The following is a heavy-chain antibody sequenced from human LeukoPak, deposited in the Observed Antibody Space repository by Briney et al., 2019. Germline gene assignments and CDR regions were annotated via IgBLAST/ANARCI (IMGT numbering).Heavy chain of an antibody. Sequence: ASVKVSCKASGYTFTSYDINWVRQATGQGLEWMGWMNPNSGNTGYAQKFQGRVTMTRNTSISTAYMELSSLRSEDTAVYYCARAGRRARWKYYYYMDVWGNGTTVSVSS. D-gene: IGHD2-15*01. CDR1: GYTFTSYD. CDR2: MNPNSGNT. CDR3: ARAGRRARWKYYYYMDV. V-gene: IGHV1-8*01. J-gene: IGHJ6*03.